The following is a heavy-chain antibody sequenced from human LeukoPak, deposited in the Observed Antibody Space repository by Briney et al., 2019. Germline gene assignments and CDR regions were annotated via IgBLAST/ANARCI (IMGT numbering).Heavy chain of an antibody. J-gene: IGHJ4*02. D-gene: IGHD3-16*01. CDR3: GRAFPPLRTASAGDL. Sequence: GGSLRLSCSASGFSFSDYDMNWVRQAPGKGLEWISCISGRSSHAYYGDSVKGRFSISRDNAMNSVFLQMNSLGVEATALYFCGRAFPPLRTASAGDLWGQGTLVTVSS. CDR2: ISGRSSHA. V-gene: IGHV3-21*01. CDR1: GFSFSDYD.